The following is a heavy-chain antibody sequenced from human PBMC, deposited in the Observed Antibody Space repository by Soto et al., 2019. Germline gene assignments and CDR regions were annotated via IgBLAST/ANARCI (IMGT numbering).Heavy chain of an antibody. V-gene: IGHV5-51*01. J-gene: IGHJ6*04. CDR2: IYPGDSDT. CDR1: GDSCTSYW. Sequence: SLKIFCKASGDSCTSYWIGSVRQMHGKGLEWMGIIYPGDSDTRYSPSFQGQVTISADKSISTAYLQWSSLKASDTAMYYCARTSAAGKYYYGMDVWGKGPTVTAPQ. D-gene: IGHD6-13*01. CDR3: ARTSAAGKYYYGMDV.